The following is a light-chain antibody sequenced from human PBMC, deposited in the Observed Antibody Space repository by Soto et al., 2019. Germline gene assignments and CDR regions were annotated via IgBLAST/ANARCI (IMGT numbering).Light chain of an antibody. J-gene: IGKJ2*01. V-gene: IGKV1-39*01. CDR1: QSIDHY. CDR2: GAS. CDR3: QQSYSSHRT. Sequence: DIQMTQSPSSLSASVGDRVTLTCRASQSIDHYLSWYQQKPGKAPYLLIYGASNLQSGVTSRFGGSGSGTDFPLTSSGLQPEDFATYFCQQSYSSHRTFGQGTKLEIK.